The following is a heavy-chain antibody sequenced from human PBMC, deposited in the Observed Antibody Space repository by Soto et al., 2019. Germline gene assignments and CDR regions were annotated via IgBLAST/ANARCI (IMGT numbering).Heavy chain of an antibody. V-gene: IGHV4-34*01. CDR3: ARGIVVVPAAELNNNWFDP. Sequence: SETLSLTCAVYGGSFSGYYWSWIRQPPGKGLEWIGEINHSGSTNYNPSLKSRVTISVDTSKNQFSLKLSSVTAADTAVYYCARGIVVVPAAELNNNWFDPWGQGTLVTVSS. CDR1: GGSFSGYY. CDR2: INHSGST. J-gene: IGHJ5*02. D-gene: IGHD2-2*01.